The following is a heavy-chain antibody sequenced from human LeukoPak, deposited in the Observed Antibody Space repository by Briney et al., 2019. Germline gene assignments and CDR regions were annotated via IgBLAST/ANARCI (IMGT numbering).Heavy chain of an antibody. CDR2: IIPFIGVT. D-gene: IGHD2-2*02. CDR3: ARGYCTSTTCYMYNWLDP. J-gene: IGHJ5*02. V-gene: IGHV1-69*02. Sequence: ASVKVSCKASGDTFSSHTINWVRQAPGQGLEWMGRIIPFIGVTKYAQKFQARVTITADKSTSTAYMELSKDMAVYYCARGYCTSTTCYMYNWLDPWGQGTLVTVSS. CDR1: GDTFSSHT.